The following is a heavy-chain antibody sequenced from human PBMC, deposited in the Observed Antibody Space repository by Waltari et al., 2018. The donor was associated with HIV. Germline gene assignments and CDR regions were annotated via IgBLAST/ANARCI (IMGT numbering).Heavy chain of an antibody. CDR2: IIPMLGTP. J-gene: IGHJ4*02. V-gene: IGHV1-69*12. CDR1: GSTLRSYA. Sequence: QVQLVQSGAEVKKPGSSVKVACKASGSTLRSYAISGVRQAPGQGLVWMGGIIPMLGTPSYARKFQGRVTITADASTSTVYMDLNSLRSEDTAVYYCAKTGQLSQLYSFDYWGQGTVVTVSS. CDR3: AKTGQLSQLYSFDY. D-gene: IGHD1-1*01.